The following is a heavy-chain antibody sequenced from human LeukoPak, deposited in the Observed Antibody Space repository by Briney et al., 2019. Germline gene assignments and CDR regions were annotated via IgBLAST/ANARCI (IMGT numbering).Heavy chain of an antibody. J-gene: IGHJ4*02. V-gene: IGHV3-7*01. Sequence: GGSLRLSCAASGFTFNGFWMSWVPPAPGKGRVWVTNIKQDGSEKYYVDSVRGRLTISRDNAENSLFAQMNRLRVEDTAVYYCTRDFGRSSYYFHCWRRGGHVTVSS. D-gene: IGHD3-3*01. CDR1: GFTFNGFW. CDR3: TRDFGRSSYYFHC. CDR2: IKQDGSEK.